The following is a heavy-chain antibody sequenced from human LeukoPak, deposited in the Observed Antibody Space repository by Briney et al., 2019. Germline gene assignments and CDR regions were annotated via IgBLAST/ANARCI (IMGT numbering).Heavy chain of an antibody. V-gene: IGHV3-23*01. CDR1: GFTFSSYA. CDR2: ISSGFNS. Sequence: PGGSLRLSCAASGFTFSSYAMSWVRQAPGKGLEWVSGISSGFNSYHADFVKGRLTISRDNSKNTLYLQMNSLRDEDTAVYYCARDPRYSAGYGSGVYRADGFDIWGQGTMVTVSS. CDR3: ARDPRYSAGYGSGVYRADGFDI. D-gene: IGHD3-10*01. J-gene: IGHJ3*02.